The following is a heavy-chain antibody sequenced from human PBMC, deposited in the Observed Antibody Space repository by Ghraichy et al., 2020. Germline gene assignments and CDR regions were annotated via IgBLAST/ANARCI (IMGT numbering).Heavy chain of an antibody. CDR1: GGSISSGGYY. Sequence: SETLSLTCTVSGGSISSGGYYWTWIRQRPEKGLEWIGFIYYSGSTHYSPALKSRTSMSVDTSKNQFSLKLRSVTAADTALYFCARDHCSNSICHDSFDIWGQGTMVTVSS. CDR3: ARDHCSNSICHDSFDI. CDR2: IYYSGST. D-gene: IGHD4-11*01. J-gene: IGHJ3*02. V-gene: IGHV4-31*03.